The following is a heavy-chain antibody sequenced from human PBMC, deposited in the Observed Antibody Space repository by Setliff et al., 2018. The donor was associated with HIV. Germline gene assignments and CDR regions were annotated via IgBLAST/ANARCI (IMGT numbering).Heavy chain of an antibody. CDR2: IRGKAYGGTT. D-gene: IGHD6-19*01. V-gene: IGHV3-49*04. CDR1: RFNFDDYT. CDR3: TRDGQWLVRYFDY. J-gene: IGHJ4*02. Sequence: GGSLRLSCRASRFNFDDYTMSWVRQAPVRGLEWVGFIRGKAYGGTTDYAASLKGRFTISRDDSKSIAYLQMNSLKTEDTAVYYCTRDGQWLVRYFDYWGQGTLVTVSS.